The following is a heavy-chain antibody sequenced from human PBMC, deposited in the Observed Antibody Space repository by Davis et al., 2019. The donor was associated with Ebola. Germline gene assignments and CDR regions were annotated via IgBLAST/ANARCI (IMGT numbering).Heavy chain of an antibody. J-gene: IGHJ6*02. CDR2: ITGSGGIT. V-gene: IGHV3-23*01. CDR3: AKTTRGGMDV. Sequence: GESLKISCAASGFTFSSYWMSWVRQAPGKGLEWVSSITGSGGITYYADSVKGRFTISRDNSKNTLYLQMNSLRAEDTAVYYCAKTTRGGMDVWGQGTTVTVSS. CDR1: GFTFSSYW. D-gene: IGHD1-14*01.